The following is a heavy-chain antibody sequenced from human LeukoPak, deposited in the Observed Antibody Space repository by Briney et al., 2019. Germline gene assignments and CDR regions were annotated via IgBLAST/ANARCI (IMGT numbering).Heavy chain of an antibody. CDR2: INPDDTNI. CDR1: GYSFTNYW. J-gene: IGHJ2*01. Sequence: GESLKISCKASGYSFTNYWIGWVRQLPGKGLEWVAMINPDDTNIAYSPSFQGQVTISADRSISTAYLQWSSLKDSDTAIYYCARTPGSVDYRGYQYWFFDLWGRGTLVTVSS. CDR3: ARTPGSVDYRGYQYWFFDL. V-gene: IGHV5-51*01. D-gene: IGHD5-12*01.